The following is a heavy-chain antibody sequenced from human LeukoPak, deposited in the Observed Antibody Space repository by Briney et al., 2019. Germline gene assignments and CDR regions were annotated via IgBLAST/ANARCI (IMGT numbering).Heavy chain of an antibody. J-gene: IGHJ4*02. D-gene: IGHD2-2*02. CDR1: GGSISSGGYY. V-gene: IGHV4-31*03. CDR3: ASSSGYCSSTICYTSREFDY. Sequence: SETLSLTCTVSGGSISSGGYYWNWIRQHPGKGLEWIGYIYYRGNTYYNPSLKSRVTMSVDTSKNQFSLKLSSVTAADTAVYYCASSSGYCSSTICYTSREFDYWGQGTLVTVSS. CDR2: IYYRGNT.